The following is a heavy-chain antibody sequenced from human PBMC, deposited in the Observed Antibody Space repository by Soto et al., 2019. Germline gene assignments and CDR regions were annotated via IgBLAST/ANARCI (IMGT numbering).Heavy chain of an antibody. Sequence: ASVKLSCKASAYTFTIYCISWVRQAPGQGLEWMGWISAYNGNTNYAQKLQGRVTMTTDTSTSTAYMELRGLRSDDTAVYYCARDGSAGSYGFLGYWGQGTLVTVSS. J-gene: IGHJ4*02. V-gene: IGHV1-18*01. D-gene: IGHD5-18*01. CDR1: AYTFTIYC. CDR2: ISAYNGNT. CDR3: ARDGSAGSYGFLGY.